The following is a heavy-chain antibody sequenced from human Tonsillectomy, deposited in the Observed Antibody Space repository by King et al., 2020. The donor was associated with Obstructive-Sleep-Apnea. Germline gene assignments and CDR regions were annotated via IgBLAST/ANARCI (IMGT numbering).Heavy chain of an antibody. CDR3: AREYYYDSGGYLDY. D-gene: IGHD3-22*01. CDR2: ISGSGGIT. J-gene: IGHJ4*02. V-gene: IGHV3-23*04. Sequence: VQPVESGGGLVQPGGSLRLSCAASGFTFSSNAMSWVRQAPGKGLEWVSGISGSGGITYYADSVKGRFTISRDDSKNTLYLRMDSLRAEDTAVYYCAREYYYDSGGYLDYWGQGTLVTVSS. CDR1: GFTFSSNA.